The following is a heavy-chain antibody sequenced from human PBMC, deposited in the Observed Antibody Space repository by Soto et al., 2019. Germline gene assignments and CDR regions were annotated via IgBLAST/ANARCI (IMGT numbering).Heavy chain of an antibody. D-gene: IGHD6-13*01. Sequence: SQTLSLTCAISGDSVSSNSAAWNWIRQSPSRDLEWLGRTYYRSKWYNDYAVSVKSRITINPDTSKNQFSLQLNSVNPKDTAVIYCARAPSSSSWHYYYYGMDVWGQGTTVTVSS. V-gene: IGHV6-1*01. CDR3: ARAPSSSSWHYYYYGMDV. J-gene: IGHJ6*02. CDR2: TYYRSKWYN. CDR1: GDSVSSNSAA.